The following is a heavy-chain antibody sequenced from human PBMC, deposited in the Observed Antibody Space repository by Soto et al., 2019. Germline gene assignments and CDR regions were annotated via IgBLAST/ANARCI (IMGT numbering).Heavy chain of an antibody. Sequence: QVQLVQSGTEVKKPGASVKVSCQAFTTHWMHWVRQAPGQGLEWMGVINPSGSRTLSAQKFHGRLTMTRDTSTSTLYMELSSLTSEDTAVYYCVRDNSRQELAWWFDPWGQGTLVTVSS. CDR3: VRDNSRQELAWWFDP. CDR1: FTTHW. J-gene: IGHJ5*02. D-gene: IGHD1-1*01. CDR2: INPSGSRT. V-gene: IGHV1-46*01.